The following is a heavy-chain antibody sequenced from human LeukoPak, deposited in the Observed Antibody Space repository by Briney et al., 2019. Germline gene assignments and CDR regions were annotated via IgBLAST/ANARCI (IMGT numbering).Heavy chain of an antibody. CDR2: IIPIFGTA. CDR1: GGTFSSYA. CDR3: AREQNFDY. Sequence: ASVTVSLKSSGGTFSSYAISWVRQPPGQGLEWMGRIIPIFGTANDAQKFQGRVTITTDESTSTAYMELSSLRSEDTAVYYCAREQNFDYWGQGTLVTVSS. J-gene: IGHJ4*02. V-gene: IGHV1-69*05.